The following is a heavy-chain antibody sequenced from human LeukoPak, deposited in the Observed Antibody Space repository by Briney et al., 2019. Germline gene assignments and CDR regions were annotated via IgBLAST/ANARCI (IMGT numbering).Heavy chain of an antibody. CDR3: ARGFLGYDSSDYAFSYY. V-gene: IGHV1-8*01. D-gene: IGHD3-22*01. Sequence: ASVKVSCKASGYTFTSYDITWVRQASGQGLEWMGWMNPNNGNTGYAQRFQGRVTLTRDTSISTAYMELSSLRSEDTAVYYCARGFLGYDSSDYAFSYYWGQGTLVTVSS. CDR2: MNPNNGNT. J-gene: IGHJ4*02. CDR1: GYTFTSYD.